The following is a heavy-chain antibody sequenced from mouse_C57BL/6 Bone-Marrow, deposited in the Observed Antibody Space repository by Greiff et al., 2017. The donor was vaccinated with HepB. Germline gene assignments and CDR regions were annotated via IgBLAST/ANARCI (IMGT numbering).Heavy chain of an antibody. CDR3: ARSRYYYGSSYGAMDY. Sequence: VQLQQSGGGLVKPGGSLKLSCAASGFTFSSYAMSWVRQTPEKRLEWVATISDGGSYTYYPDNVKGRFTISRDNAKNNLYLQMSHLKSEDTAMYYCARSRYYYGSSYGAMDYWGQGTSVTVSS. J-gene: IGHJ4*01. CDR2: ISDGGSYT. V-gene: IGHV5-4*01. D-gene: IGHD1-1*01. CDR1: GFTFSSYA.